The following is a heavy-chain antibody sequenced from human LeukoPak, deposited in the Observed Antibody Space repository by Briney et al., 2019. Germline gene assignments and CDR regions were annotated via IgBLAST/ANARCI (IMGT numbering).Heavy chain of an antibody. D-gene: IGHD3-10*01. CDR3: ARVRSALDY. J-gene: IGHJ4*02. CDR1: GGSFSGYY. Sequence: SETLSLTCAVYGGSFSGYYWSWIRQHPGKGLEWIGYIYYSGSTYYNPSLKSRVTISVDTSKNQFSLKLSSVTAADTAVYYCARVRSALDYWGQGTLVTVSS. V-gene: IGHV4-31*11. CDR2: IYYSGST.